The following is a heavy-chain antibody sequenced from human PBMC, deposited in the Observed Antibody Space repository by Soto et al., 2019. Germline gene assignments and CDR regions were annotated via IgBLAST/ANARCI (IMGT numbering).Heavy chain of an antibody. J-gene: IGHJ4*02. CDR3: ARAAWAVAAILYY. CDR2: ISSYNGHT. V-gene: IGHV1-18*01. D-gene: IGHD2-21*02. Sequence: QVQLVQSGAEVRKPGASVKVSCKASGYTFSSYGMSWVRQAPGQGLERMGWISSYNGHTNYAQKFQGRVTMTTDTSTSAAYMELRRLRSAAGAVYYCARAAWAVAAILYYWGQGNLVTVSP. CDR1: GYTFSSYG.